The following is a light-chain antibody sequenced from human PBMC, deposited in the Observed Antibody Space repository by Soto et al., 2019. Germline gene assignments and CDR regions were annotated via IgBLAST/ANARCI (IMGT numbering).Light chain of an antibody. CDR1: QRISTW. V-gene: IGKV1-5*03. J-gene: IGKJ4*01. Sequence: DIQMTQSHSTLSASVGDRVTITCRARQRISTWLAWYQQKPGKAPKLLICKASSLEGGVPSRFSGSGSGTAFNITASSLQPDDCANFYCQQYNTYPLTFGGGTTVEIK. CDR3: QQYNTYPLT. CDR2: KAS.